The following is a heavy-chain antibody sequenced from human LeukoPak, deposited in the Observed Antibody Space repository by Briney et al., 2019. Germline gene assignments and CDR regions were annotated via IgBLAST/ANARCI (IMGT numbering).Heavy chain of an antibody. D-gene: IGHD3-3*01. J-gene: IGHJ6*04. CDR1: GFNFSYSW. Sequence: GGSLRLSCAASGFNFSYSWMSWVRQAPGKGLEWVSYISSSRSIIYYADSVKGRFTISRDNAKNSLYLQMNSLRVEDTAVYYCARDRSITGFGVVRRNKVGTLDVWGKGTTVTVSS. V-gene: IGHV3-48*01. CDR3: ARDRSITGFGVVRRNKVGTLDV. CDR2: ISSSRSII.